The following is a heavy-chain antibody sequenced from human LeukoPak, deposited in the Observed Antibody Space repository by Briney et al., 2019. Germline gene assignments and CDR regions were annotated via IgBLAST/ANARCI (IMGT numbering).Heavy chain of an antibody. J-gene: IGHJ4*02. Sequence: SGTLSLTCAVSGGSISSSNWWSWFRQPPGKGLEWIGEIYHSGSTNYNPSLKSRVTISVDKSKNQFSLKLSSVTAADTAVYYCARVGVAAAGTGRVYFDYWGQGTLVTVSS. CDR2: IYHSGST. D-gene: IGHD6-13*01. CDR3: ARVGVAAAGTGRVYFDY. CDR1: GGSISSSNW. V-gene: IGHV4-4*02.